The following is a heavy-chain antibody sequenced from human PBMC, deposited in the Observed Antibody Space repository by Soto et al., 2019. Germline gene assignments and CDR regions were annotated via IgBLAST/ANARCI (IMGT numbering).Heavy chain of an antibody. J-gene: IGHJ4*02. CDR2: IYYSGST. V-gene: IGHV4-59*01. Sequence: PSETLSLTFTVSGGSISSYYWSWIRQPPGKGLEWIGYIYYSGSTNYNPSLKSRVTISVDTSKNQFSLKLSSVTAADTAVYYCARSVGAGWLYYFDYWGQGTLVTVSS. CDR3: ARSVGAGWLYYFDY. CDR1: GGSISSYY. D-gene: IGHD1-26*01.